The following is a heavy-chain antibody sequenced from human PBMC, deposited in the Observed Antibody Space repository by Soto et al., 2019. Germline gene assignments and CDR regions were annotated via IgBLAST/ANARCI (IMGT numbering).Heavy chain of an antibody. Sequence: GGSLRLSCAASGFTFSSYAMHWVRQAPGKGLEWVAVISYDGSNKYYADSVKGRFTISRDNSKNTLYLQMNSLRAEDTAVYYCARALRFLEWLFYIDYWGQGTLVTVSS. CDR3: ARALRFLEWLFYIDY. D-gene: IGHD3-3*01. CDR1: GFTFSSYA. CDR2: ISYDGSNK. V-gene: IGHV3-30-3*01. J-gene: IGHJ4*02.